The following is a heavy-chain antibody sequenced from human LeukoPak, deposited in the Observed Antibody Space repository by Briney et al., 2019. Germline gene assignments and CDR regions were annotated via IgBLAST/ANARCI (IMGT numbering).Heavy chain of an antibody. D-gene: IGHD3-22*01. CDR3: ANRFTYYYDSSGYYRLPFDY. CDR2: ISYDGSNK. J-gene: IGHJ4*02. CDR1: GFTFSSYA. Sequence: GGSLRLSCAASGFTFSSYAMHWVRQAPGKGLEWVAVISYDGSNKYYADSVKGRFTISRDNSKNTLYLQMNSLRAEDTAVYYCANRFTYYYDSSGYYRLPFDYWGQGTLVTVSS. V-gene: IGHV3-30-3*01.